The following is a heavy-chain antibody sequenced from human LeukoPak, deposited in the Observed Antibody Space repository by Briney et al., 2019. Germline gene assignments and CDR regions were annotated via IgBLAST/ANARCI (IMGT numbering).Heavy chain of an antibody. CDR3: ARSWSYYTQLDY. CDR2: IYYSGST. D-gene: IGHD1-26*01. J-gene: IGHJ4*02. CDR1: GGSILSSSYY. Sequence: SETLSLTCTVSGGSILSSSYYWGWIRQPPGKGLEWIGSIYYSGSTNYNPSLKSRVTISVDTSKNQFSLKLSSVTAADTAVYYCARSWSYYTQLDYWGQGTLVTVSP. V-gene: IGHV4-39*07.